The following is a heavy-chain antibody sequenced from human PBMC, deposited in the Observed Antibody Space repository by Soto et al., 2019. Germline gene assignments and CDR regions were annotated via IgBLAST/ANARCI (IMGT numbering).Heavy chain of an antibody. V-gene: IGHV3-23*01. CDR1: GFTFSSYA. D-gene: IGHD5-18*01. J-gene: IGHJ4*02. CDR3: AKTRSYGKRGYYFDY. CDR2: ISGSGGST. Sequence: GGSLRLSCAASGFTFSSYAMSWVRQAPGKGLEWVSAISGSGGSTYYADSVKGRFTISRDNSKNTLCLQMNSLRAEDTAVYYCAKTRSYGKRGYYFDYWGQGTLVTVSS.